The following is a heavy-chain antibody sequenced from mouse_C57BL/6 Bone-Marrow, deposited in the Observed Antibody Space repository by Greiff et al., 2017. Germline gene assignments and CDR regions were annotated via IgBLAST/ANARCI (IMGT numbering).Heavy chain of an antibody. D-gene: IGHD1-1*01. Sequence: VQVVESGAELARPGASVKLSCKASGYTFTSYGISWVKQRTGQGLEWIGEIYPRSGNTYYNEKFKGKATLTADKSSSTAYMELRSLTSEDSAVYFCARENYGSSYGYWGQGTTLTVSS. J-gene: IGHJ2*01. V-gene: IGHV1-81*01. CDR3: ARENYGSSYGY. CDR1: GYTFTSYG. CDR2: IYPRSGNT.